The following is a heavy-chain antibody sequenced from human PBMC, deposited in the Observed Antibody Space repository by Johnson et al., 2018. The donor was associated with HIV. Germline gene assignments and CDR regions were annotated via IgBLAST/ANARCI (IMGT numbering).Heavy chain of an antibody. V-gene: IGHV3-66*01. J-gene: IGHJ3*02. CDR3: AKAPYGSGIRPGAFDI. D-gene: IGHD3-10*01. Sequence: QLVESGGGLVQPGGSLRLSCAASGFTVSSNYMSWVRQAPGKGLEWVSVIYSGGSTYYADAVTGRFSISRDNSKTTLYLQMNSLRAEDTAVYYCAKAPYGSGIRPGAFDIWGQGTMVTVSS. CDR2: IYSGGST. CDR1: GFTVSSNY.